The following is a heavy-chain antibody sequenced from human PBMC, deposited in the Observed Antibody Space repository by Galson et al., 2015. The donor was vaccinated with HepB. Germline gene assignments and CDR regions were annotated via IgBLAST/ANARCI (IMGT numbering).Heavy chain of an antibody. Sequence: SLRLSCAASGFTFRSYSMSWVRQAPGKGLEWVSAISGSGDSTYYADSVKGRFTISRDNSQNTLYLQMNSLRAEDTAVYYCALRYYYEGWGQGTLVTVSS. CDR3: ALRYYYEG. CDR2: ISGSGDST. V-gene: IGHV3-23*01. J-gene: IGHJ4*02. CDR1: GFTFRSYS. D-gene: IGHD3-22*01.